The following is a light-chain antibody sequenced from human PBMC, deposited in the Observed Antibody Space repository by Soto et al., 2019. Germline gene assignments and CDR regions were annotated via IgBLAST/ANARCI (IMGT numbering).Light chain of an antibody. J-gene: IGLJ3*02. CDR3: ATWDDSLSGRWV. CDR2: SNN. V-gene: IGLV1-47*02. Sequence: QSVLTQPPSASGTPGQRVTISCSGSSFNIETNYVYWYQQLPGTAPKLLIDSNNQRPSGVPDRFSGSKSGTSASLAISGLRSEDEADYYCATWDDSLSGRWVFGGGTKLTVL. CDR1: SFNIETNY.